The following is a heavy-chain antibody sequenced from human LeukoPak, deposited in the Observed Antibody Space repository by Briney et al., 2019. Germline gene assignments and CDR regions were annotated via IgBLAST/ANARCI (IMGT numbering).Heavy chain of an antibody. CDR1: GFTFSSYS. J-gene: IGHJ4*02. CDR3: ARVDWELLDGDFDY. Sequence: GGSLRLSCAASGFTFSSYSMTWVRQAPGKGLEWVAYISSSRTTIYYADSVKGRFTVSRDHAKNSLHLQMNSLRGEDTAVYYCARVDWELLDGDFDYWGQGTLVTVSA. CDR2: ISSSRTTI. V-gene: IGHV3-48*04. D-gene: IGHD1-26*01.